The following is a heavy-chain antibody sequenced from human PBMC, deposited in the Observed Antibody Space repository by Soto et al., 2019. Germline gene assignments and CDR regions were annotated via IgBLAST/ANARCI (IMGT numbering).Heavy chain of an antibody. CDR2: LYPSGST. CDR1: GDSMSSSY. CDR3: ARETDHGDRYNFYYAMDV. D-gene: IGHD4-17*01. Sequence: PXGTLSLTGTVSGDSMSSSYWSWIRQPSGKGLEWVGRLYPSGSTNYNPSLRSRVTMSVDTSKNQFSLRLSSVTAADTAVYYCARETDHGDRYNFYYAMDVWGQGTTVTVSS. J-gene: IGHJ6*02. V-gene: IGHV4-4*07.